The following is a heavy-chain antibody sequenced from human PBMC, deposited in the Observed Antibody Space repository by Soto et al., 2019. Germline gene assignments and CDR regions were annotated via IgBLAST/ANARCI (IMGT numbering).Heavy chain of an antibody. CDR2: ISYDGSNK. Sequence: GGSLRLSCAASGFTFSSYGMHWVRQAPGKGLEWVAVISYDGSNKYYADSVKGRFTISRDNSKNTLYLQMNSLRAEDTAVYYCAHVEGGYSGYDVYYYYGMDVWGQGTTVTVSS. CDR1: GFTFSSYG. J-gene: IGHJ6*02. CDR3: AHVEGGYSGYDVYYYYGMDV. D-gene: IGHD5-12*01. V-gene: IGHV3-30*03.